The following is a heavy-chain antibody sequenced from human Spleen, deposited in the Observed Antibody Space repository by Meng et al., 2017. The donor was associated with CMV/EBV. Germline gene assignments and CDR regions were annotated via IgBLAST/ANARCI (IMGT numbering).Heavy chain of an antibody. Sequence: GESLKISCAASGFTFSSYGMHWVRQAPGKGLEWVAFIRYDGSNKYYADSVKGRFTISRDNSKNTLYLQMNSLRAEDTAVYYCAKAGQRGVVGARYGMDVWGQGTTVTVSS. V-gene: IGHV3-30*02. CDR1: GFTFSSYG. CDR2: IRYDGSNK. J-gene: IGHJ6*02. CDR3: AKAGQRGVVGARYGMDV. D-gene: IGHD1-26*01.